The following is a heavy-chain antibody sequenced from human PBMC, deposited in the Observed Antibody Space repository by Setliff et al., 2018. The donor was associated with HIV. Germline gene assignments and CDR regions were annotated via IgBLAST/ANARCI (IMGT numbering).Heavy chain of an antibody. J-gene: IGHJ6*02. Sequence: LRLSCATSGFTFSSYGMHWVRQAPGKGLEWVAFIRYDDTYKFYADSLKGRFTISRDNSKNTLFLQMNSLRAEDTAFYYCAKDTYTNGWHTSNFYHYGLEVWGQGTTVTVSS. D-gene: IGHD6-19*01. CDR1: GFTFSSYG. CDR2: IRYDDTYK. CDR3: AKDTYTNGWHTSNFYHYGLEV. V-gene: IGHV3-30*02.